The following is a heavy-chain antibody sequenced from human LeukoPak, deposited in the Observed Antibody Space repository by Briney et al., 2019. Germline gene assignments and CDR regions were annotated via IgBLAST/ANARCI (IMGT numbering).Heavy chain of an antibody. D-gene: IGHD4-11*01. J-gene: IGHJ4*02. CDR2: ISRSGTNT. CDR3: AKDWPVSGDHYSPFDY. V-gene: IGHV3-23*01. Sequence: GGSLRLSCAASGFTFSSHAMSWVRQAPGMGLEWVAAISRSGTNTYYVDSVKGRFTISRDSSKNTLHLRMDSLRAEDTAVYYCAKDWPVSGDHYSPFDYWGQGTLVTVSS. CDR1: GFTFSSHA.